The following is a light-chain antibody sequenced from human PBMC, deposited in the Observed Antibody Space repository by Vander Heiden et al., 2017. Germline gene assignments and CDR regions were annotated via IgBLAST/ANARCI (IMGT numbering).Light chain of an antibody. J-gene: IGKJ2*01. CDR1: ENIVRW. CDR2: DAS. Sequence: DIQVTQSPSTLSASVGDTVTITCRASENIVRWLAWYQQKPGKAPKLLIYDASSLERGVPSRFSGSGFGTEFTLTISSLEPDDFATYYCHQDNGYCNTFGQGTKMEIK. V-gene: IGKV1-5*01. CDR3: HQDNGYCNT.